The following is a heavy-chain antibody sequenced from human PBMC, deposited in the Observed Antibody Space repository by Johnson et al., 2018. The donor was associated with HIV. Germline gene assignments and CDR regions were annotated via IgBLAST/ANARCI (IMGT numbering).Heavy chain of an antibody. CDR3: ARAGAVGFDAFDI. CDR2: IGTTGDT. CDR1: GFTFSNYD. J-gene: IGHJ3*02. Sequence: VQLVESGGGLVQPGGSLRLSCAASGFTFSNYDMHWVRQATGKRLEWVSGIGTTGDTFFLDSVKGRFTISRDNSKNTLYLQMNSLRAEDTAVYYCARAGAVGFDAFDIWGQGTMVTVSS. D-gene: IGHD6-19*01. V-gene: IGHV3-13*01.